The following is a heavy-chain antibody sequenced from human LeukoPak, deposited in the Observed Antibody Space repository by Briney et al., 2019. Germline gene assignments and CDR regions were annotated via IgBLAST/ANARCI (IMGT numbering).Heavy chain of an antibody. V-gene: IGHV3-23*01. CDR1: GFTFSTYG. Sequence: GSLRLSCEVSGFTFSTYGMSRVRQAPGKGLEWVSAITGSGGRTYYADSVKGRFTISRDNSRDRLYLETNSLRAEDTAVYYCARDRMGAIMYFDVWGRGTLVTVSS. J-gene: IGHJ2*01. CDR3: ARDRMGAIMYFDV. CDR2: ITGSGGRT. D-gene: IGHD3-10*01.